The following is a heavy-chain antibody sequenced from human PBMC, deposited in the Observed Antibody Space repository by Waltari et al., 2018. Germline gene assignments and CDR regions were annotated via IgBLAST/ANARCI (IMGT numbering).Heavy chain of an antibody. CDR2: ISGRGGRT. CDR3: AKGDGFWSGYPPGDY. J-gene: IGHJ4*02. CDR1: GFTFSSYA. V-gene: IGHV3-23*01. Sequence: EVQLLESGGGLVQPGGSLRLSCAASGFTFSSYAMSWVRQAPGKGLEWVPAISGRGGRTYYADSVKGRFTISRDNSKNTLYLQMNSLRAEDTAVYYCAKGDGFWSGYPPGDYWGQGTLVTVSS. D-gene: IGHD3-3*01.